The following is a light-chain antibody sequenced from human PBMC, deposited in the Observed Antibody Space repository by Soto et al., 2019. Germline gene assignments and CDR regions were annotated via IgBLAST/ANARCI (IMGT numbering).Light chain of an antibody. CDR2: DAS. Sequence: EIVFSYSPATLSGSAGERATLSCRASQSVSSYLAWYQQKPGQAPRLLIYDASNRATGIPARFSGSGSGTDFTLTISSLEPEDFAVYYCQQRSNWPITFGQGTRLEI. CDR3: QQRSNWPIT. V-gene: IGKV3-11*01. CDR1: QSVSSY. J-gene: IGKJ5*01.